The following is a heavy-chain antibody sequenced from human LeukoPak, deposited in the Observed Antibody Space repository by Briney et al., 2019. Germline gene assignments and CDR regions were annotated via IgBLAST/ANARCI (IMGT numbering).Heavy chain of an antibody. CDR3: AREDFTAAGTSNFDY. Sequence: PSETLSLTCAVYGGSFSGYYWGWIRQPPGKGLEWIGSIYYSGSTQYNPSLKSRVTISLDTSKNQFSLKVNSVTAADTAVYYCAREDFTAAGTSNFDYWGQGTLVTVSS. V-gene: IGHV4-34*01. CDR1: GGSFSGYY. D-gene: IGHD6-13*01. CDR2: IYYSGST. J-gene: IGHJ4*02.